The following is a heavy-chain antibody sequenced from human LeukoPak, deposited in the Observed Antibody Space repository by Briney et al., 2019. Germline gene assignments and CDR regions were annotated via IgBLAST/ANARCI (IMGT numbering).Heavy chain of an antibody. Sequence: GRSLRLSCAASGFTFSSYCMQWVRQAPGKGLEWVAVISNDGNNKYYADSVKGRFAISRDNSKNTLYLQMNSLRAEDTAVYYCAKQTYVGGSYRYTEADYWGQGTLVTVSS. CDR2: ISNDGNNK. D-gene: IGHD3-16*02. V-gene: IGHV3-30*18. J-gene: IGHJ4*02. CDR1: GFTFSSYC. CDR3: AKQTYVGGSYRYTEADY.